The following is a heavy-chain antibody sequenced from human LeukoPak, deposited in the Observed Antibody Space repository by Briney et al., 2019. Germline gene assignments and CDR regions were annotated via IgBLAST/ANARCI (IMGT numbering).Heavy chain of an antibody. D-gene: IGHD5-12*01. CDR3: ARDTTTYVLYYYYYMDV. Sequence: GGSLRLSCAASGFTFSTYSMNWVRQAPGKGLEWVSSISSSSSYIYYADSVKGRFTISRDNAKNSLYLQMNSLRAEDTAVYYCARDTTTYVLYYYYYMDVWGKGTTVTVSS. J-gene: IGHJ6*03. CDR1: GFTFSTYS. CDR2: ISSSSSYI. V-gene: IGHV3-21*01.